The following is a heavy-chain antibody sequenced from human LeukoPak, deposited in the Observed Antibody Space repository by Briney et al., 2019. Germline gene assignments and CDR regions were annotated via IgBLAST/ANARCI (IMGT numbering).Heavy chain of an antibody. CDR2: INSDGSRT. V-gene: IGHV3-74*01. CDR3: ARVGNFGLEAFDI. J-gene: IGHJ3*02. Sequence: GGSLRLSCAAYGFTFSSYWRHWVRQAPGKGLVWVSCINSDGSRTSYADSVKGRFTISRDNAKNTLYLQTDSLRVEDTAVYFCARVGNFGLEAFDIWFHGSKVTVSS. D-gene: IGHD3/OR15-3a*01. CDR1: GFTFSSYW.